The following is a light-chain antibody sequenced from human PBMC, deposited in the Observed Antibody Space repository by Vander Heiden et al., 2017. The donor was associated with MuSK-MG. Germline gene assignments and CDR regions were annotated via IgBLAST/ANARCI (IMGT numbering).Light chain of an antibody. CDR3: QQSRDSVT. Sequence: EIMLTQSPGTLSLSPGEGPTLSCRASQSVGSSFLAWYQQKPGQAPSLLLYGALYRAAGIPDRFSGSGSGTDFTLTISRLEPEDFAVYYCQQSRDSVTFGGGTKVEIK. CDR2: GAL. J-gene: IGKJ4*01. V-gene: IGKV3-20*01. CDR1: QSVGSSF.